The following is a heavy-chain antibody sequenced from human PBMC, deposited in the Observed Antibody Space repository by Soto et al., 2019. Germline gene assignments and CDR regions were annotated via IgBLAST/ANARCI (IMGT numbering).Heavy chain of an antibody. CDR3: AKDPPYRMYYFQQ. J-gene: IGHJ4*02. D-gene: IGHD1-26*01. CDR2: ISAYNGNT. Sequence: ASVKVSCKASGYTFTSYGISWVRQAPGQGLEWMGWISAYNGNTNYAQKLQGRVTMTTDTSTSTAYMELRSLRSDDTAIYYCAKDPPYRMYYFQQWGQGTPVTVSS. CDR1: GYTFTSYG. V-gene: IGHV1-18*01.